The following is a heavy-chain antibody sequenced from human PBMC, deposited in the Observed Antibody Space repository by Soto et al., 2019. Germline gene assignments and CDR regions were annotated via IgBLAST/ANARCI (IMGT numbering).Heavy chain of an antibody. CDR2: IIPIFGTA. J-gene: IGHJ6*02. D-gene: IGHD3-22*01. Sequence: ASVKVACKASGGAFSGYASSWVRQAPGQGLEWMGGIIPIFGTANYAQKFQGRVTITADKSTSTAYMELSSLRSEDTAVYYCARDPAYAGSSGSEARGMDVWGQGTTVTVSS. CDR1: GGAFSGYA. V-gene: IGHV1-69*06. CDR3: ARDPAYAGSSGSEARGMDV.